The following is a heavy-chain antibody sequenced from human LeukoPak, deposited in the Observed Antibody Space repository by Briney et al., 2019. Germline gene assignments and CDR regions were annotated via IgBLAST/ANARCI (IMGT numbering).Heavy chain of an antibody. D-gene: IGHD6-25*01. V-gene: IGHV1-8*01. Sequence: ASVKVSCKASGYTFTSYDINWVRQATGQGLVWMGWMNPNSGNTGYAQKFQGRVTMTRNTSISTAYMELSSLRSEDTAVYYCARGPVYSSGFDPWGQGTLVTVSS. CDR1: GYTFTSYD. CDR3: ARGPVYSSGFDP. J-gene: IGHJ5*02. CDR2: MNPNSGNT.